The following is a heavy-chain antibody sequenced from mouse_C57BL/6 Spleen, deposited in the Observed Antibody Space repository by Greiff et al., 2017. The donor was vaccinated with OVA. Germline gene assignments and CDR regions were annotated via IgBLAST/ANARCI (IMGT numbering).Heavy chain of an antibody. J-gene: IGHJ2*01. Sequence: VQLQQSGAELVKPGASVKLSCKASGYTFTEYTIHWVKQRSGQGLEWIGWFYPGSGSIKYNEKFKDKATLTADKSSSTVYMELSRLTSEDSAVYFCARHGPVYYGNYGGLCDYWGQGTTLTVSS. D-gene: IGHD2-1*01. CDR3: ARHGPVYYGNYGGLCDY. CDR1: GYTFTEYT. V-gene: IGHV1-62-2*01. CDR2: FYPGSGSI.